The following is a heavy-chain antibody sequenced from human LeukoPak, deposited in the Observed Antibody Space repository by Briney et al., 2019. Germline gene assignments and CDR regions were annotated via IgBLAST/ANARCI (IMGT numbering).Heavy chain of an antibody. CDR2: INHSGST. CDR1: GGSFSGYY. D-gene: IGHD3-3*01. V-gene: IGHV4-34*01. CDR3: ARAPGRITIFGVGSDDYFDY. J-gene: IGHJ4*02. Sequence: SETLPLRCAVYGGSFSGYYWSWIRQPPGKGLEWIGEINHSGSTNYNPSPKSRVTISVDTSKIQFSLKLSSVTASDTAVYYCARAPGRITIFGVGSDDYFDYWGQGNLVTVSS.